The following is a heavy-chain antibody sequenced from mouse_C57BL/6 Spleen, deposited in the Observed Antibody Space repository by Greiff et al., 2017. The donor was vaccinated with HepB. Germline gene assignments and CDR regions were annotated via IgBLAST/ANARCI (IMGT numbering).Heavy chain of an antibody. Sequence: VQLKESGPGLVKPSQSLSLTCSVTGYSITSGYYWNWIRQFPGNKLEWMGYISYDGSNNYNPSLKNRISITRDPSKNQFFLKLNSVTTEDTATYYCARDNGNYFDYWGQGTTLTVSS. CDR1: GYSITSGYY. J-gene: IGHJ2*01. CDR3: ARDNGNYFDY. D-gene: IGHD1-1*01. V-gene: IGHV3-6*01. CDR2: ISYDGSN.